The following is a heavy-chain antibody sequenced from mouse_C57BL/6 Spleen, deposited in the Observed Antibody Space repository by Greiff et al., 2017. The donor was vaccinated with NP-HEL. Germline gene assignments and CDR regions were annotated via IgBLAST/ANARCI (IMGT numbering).Heavy chain of an antibody. V-gene: IGHV1-80*01. CDR2: IYPGDGDT. CDR3: ARDGSSAY. J-gene: IGHJ3*01. Sequence: VQLQQSGAELVRPGSSVKISCKASGYAFSSYWMNWVKQRPGQGLEWIGQIYPGDGDTNYNGKFKGKATLTADKSSSTAYMQLSSLTSEDSAVYFCARDGSSAYWGQGTLVTVSA. D-gene: IGHD1-1*01. CDR1: GYAFSSYW.